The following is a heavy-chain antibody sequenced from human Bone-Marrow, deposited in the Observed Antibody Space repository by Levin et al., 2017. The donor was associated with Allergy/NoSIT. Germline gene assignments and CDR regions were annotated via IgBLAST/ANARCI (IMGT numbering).Heavy chain of an antibody. J-gene: IGHJ5*02. CDR2: IYHSGST. CDR3: ARGAGYSSGWYRDWFDP. Sequence: SETLSLTCAVSGSSISSGYYWGWIRQPPGKGLEWIGSIYHSGSTYYNPSLKSRATISVDTSKNQFSLKLSSVTAADTAVYYCARGAGYSSGWYRDWFDPWGQGTLVTVAS. CDR1: GSSISSGYY. D-gene: IGHD6-19*01. V-gene: IGHV4-38-2*01.